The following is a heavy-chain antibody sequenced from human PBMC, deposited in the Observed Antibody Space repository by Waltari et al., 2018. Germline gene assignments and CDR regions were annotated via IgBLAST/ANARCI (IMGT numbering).Heavy chain of an antibody. CDR1: GGSISSGSYY. J-gene: IGHJ6*03. V-gene: IGHV4-61*02. D-gene: IGHD1-26*01. Sequence: KPSQTLSLTCTVSGGSISSGSYYWSWIRQPAGKGLEWIGRIYTSGSTNYNPSLKSRVTISVDTSKNQFSLKLSSVTAADTAVYYCASGEWELQYYYYMDVWGKGTTVTVSS. CDR2: IYTSGST. CDR3: ASGEWELQYYYYMDV.